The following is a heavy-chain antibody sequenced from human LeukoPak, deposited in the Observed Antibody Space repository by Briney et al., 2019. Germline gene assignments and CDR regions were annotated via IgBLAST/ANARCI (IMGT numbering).Heavy chain of an antibody. CDR3: AKEFGGAAAAGYFDY. CDR2: ISSTSTYI. D-gene: IGHD6-13*01. Sequence: GGSLRLSCAASGFTFSSYAMSWVRQAPGEGLEWVSSISSTSTYIYYADSVKGRFTISRDNAKNSLYLQMNSLRAEDTALYYCAKEFGGAAAAGYFDYWGQGTLVTVSS. V-gene: IGHV3-21*04. CDR1: GFTFSSYA. J-gene: IGHJ4*02.